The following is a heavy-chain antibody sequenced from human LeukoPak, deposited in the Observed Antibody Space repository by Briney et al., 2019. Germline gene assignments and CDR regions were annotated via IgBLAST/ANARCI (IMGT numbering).Heavy chain of an antibody. V-gene: IGHV3-21*01. D-gene: IGHD1-20*01. CDR2: IGSSSTYI. CDR3: AREASNNWNDPANYFDY. Sequence: PGGSLRLSCAACGFTFRSYNMNWVRQAPGKGLEWVSFIGSSSTYIYYADSVKGRFTISRDSAKNSLYLQMNSLRAEDTAVYYCAREASNNWNDPANYFDYWGQGTLVSVSS. CDR1: GFTFRSYN. J-gene: IGHJ4*02.